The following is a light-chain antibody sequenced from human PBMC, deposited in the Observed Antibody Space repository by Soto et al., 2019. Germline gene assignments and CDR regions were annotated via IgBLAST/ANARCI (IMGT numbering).Light chain of an antibody. CDR2: GAS. V-gene: IGKV3-20*01. J-gene: IGKJ2*01. CDR1: QSVSSSY. Sequence: EMGLTQSPGTLSLSPGERATLSCRASQSVSSSYLAWYQQKPGQAPRLLIYGASIRDTGIPDRFSGSGSGTDFTLTISRLEPEDFAVYYCQKYGSSPYTFGQGTTLEIK. CDR3: QKYGSSPYT.